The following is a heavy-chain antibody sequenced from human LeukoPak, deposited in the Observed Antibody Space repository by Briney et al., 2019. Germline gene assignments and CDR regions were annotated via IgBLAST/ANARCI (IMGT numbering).Heavy chain of an antibody. D-gene: IGHD2-2*01. J-gene: IGHJ6*03. Sequence: PGGSLRLSCAASGFTVSSNYMSWIRQAPGKGLEWVSVLYSGGSTYYADSVKYADSVKGRFTISRDNSKNTLYLQMNSLRAEDTAVYYCAKGGGPLGVNIVVVSRHYYMDVWGKGTTVTVSS. V-gene: IGHV3-11*04. CDR1: GFTVSSNY. CDR2: LYSGGST. CDR3: AKGGGPLGVNIVVVSRHYYMDV.